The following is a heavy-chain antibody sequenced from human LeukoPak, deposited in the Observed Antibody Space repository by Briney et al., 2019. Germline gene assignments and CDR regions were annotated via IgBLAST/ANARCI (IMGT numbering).Heavy chain of an antibody. CDR1: GFTFSDYY. CDR2: ISSSGSTI. CDR3: ARDGIVRRQQLLYFQH. D-gene: IGHD6-13*01. V-gene: IGHV3-11*01. Sequence: GGSLRLSCAASGFTFSDYYMSWIRQAPGKGLEWVSYISSSGSTIYYADSVKGRFTISRDNAKNSLYLQMNSLRAEDTAVYYCARDGIVRRQQLLYFQHWGQGTLVTVSS. J-gene: IGHJ1*01.